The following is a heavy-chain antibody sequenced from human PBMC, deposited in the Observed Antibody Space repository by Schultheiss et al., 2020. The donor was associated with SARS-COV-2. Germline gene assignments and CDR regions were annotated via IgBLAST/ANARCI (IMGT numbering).Heavy chain of an antibody. CDR1: GGTFSSYA. J-gene: IGHJ6*02. CDR2: INPSGGST. CDR3: ARVGPYYYGMDV. V-gene: IGHV1-46*01. Sequence: GESLKVSCKASGGTFSSYAISWVRQAPGQGLEWMGIINPSGGSTSYAQKFQGRVTMTRDTSTSTVYMELSSLRSEDTAVYYCARVGPYYYGMDVWGQGTTVTVSS.